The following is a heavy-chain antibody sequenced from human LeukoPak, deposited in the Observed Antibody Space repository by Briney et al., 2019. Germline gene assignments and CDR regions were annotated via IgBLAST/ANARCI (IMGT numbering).Heavy chain of an antibody. J-gene: IGHJ4*02. D-gene: IGHD3-22*01. CDR1: GGSFSGYY. CDR2: INHSGST. Sequence: SETLSLTCAVYGGSFSGYYWSWIRQPPGKGLEWIGEINHSGSTNYNPSLRSRVTISVDTSKNQFSLKLSSVTAADTAVYYCASRRRKQYYYDSSGYNSPFDYWGQGTLVTVSS. CDR3: ASRRRKQYYYDSSGYNSPFDY. V-gene: IGHV4-34*01.